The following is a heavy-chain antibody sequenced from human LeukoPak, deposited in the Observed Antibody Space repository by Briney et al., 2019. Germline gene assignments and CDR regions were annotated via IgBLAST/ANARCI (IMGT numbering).Heavy chain of an antibody. Sequence: GGSLRLSCAASGFTFSSYAMSWVRQAPGKGLEWVSAISGSGGSTYYADSVKGRFTISRDNCTNTLDLQMNSSSAEDAAVYSRTKVVLLNFDPFYYWGQGRMVAVSS. CDR1: GFTFSSYA. CDR2: ISGSGGST. J-gene: IGHJ4*02. D-gene: IGHD3-9*01. CDR3: TKVVLLNFDPFYY. V-gene: IGHV3-23*01.